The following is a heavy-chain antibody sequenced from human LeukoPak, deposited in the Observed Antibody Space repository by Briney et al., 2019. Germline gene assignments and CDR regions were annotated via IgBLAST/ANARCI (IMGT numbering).Heavy chain of an antibody. CDR2: INPNSGGT. CDR1: GYTFTGYY. Sequence: GASVKVSCKASGYTFTGYYMHWVRHAPGQGLEWMGWINPNSGGTNYAQKFQGRVTMTRDTSISTAYMELSRLRSDDTAVYYCERGPTTYYYDRSYREDFDYWGQGTLVTVSS. J-gene: IGHJ4*02. V-gene: IGHV1-2*02. CDR3: ERGPTTYYYDRSYREDFDY. D-gene: IGHD3-22*01.